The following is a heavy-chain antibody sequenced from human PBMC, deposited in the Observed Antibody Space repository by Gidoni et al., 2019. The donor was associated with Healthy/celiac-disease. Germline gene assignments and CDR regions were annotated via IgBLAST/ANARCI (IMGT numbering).Heavy chain of an antibody. CDR1: GYTFTGYY. J-gene: IGHJ4*02. D-gene: IGHD6-19*01. CDR3: ARLITGYSSGSSY. CDR2: INPNSGGT. Sequence: QVQLVQSGAEVKKPGASVKVSCRASGYTFTGYYMPWVRQAPGQGLEWMGRINPNSGGTNYAQKFQGRVTMTRDTSISTAYMELSRLRSDDTAVYYCARLITGYSSGSSYWGQGTLVTVSS. V-gene: IGHV1-2*06.